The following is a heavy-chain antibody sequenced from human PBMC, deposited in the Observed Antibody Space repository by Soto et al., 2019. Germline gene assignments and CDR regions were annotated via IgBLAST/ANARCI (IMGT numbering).Heavy chain of an antibody. V-gene: IGHV5-51*01. CDR2: IFTRDSET. Sequence: PVESLKISCKGPGHLFNNHWIGWVRQTPGKGLESMGLIFTRDSETKTIPPFQGHVSFSVDNSLNSVYLQWTSLKTTATGIYFCPRGSFDSGNGYDRWGQGTLVTVSS. CDR3: PRGSFDSGNGYDR. CDR1: GHLFNNHW. J-gene: IGHJ5*02. D-gene: IGHD2-21*02.